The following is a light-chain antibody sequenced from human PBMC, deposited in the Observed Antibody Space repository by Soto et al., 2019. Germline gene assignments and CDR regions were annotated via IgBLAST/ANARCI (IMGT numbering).Light chain of an antibody. V-gene: IGLV2-8*01. CDR2: EVS. CDR1: SSDVGGYNY. CDR3: SSCAGSNVV. Sequence: QSVLTQPPSASGSPGQSVTISCTVTSSDVGGYNYVSWYQQHPGKAPKLMIYEVSKRPSGVSDRFSGSKSGNTASLTVSGLQAEDEADYYCSSCAGSNVVFGGGTKLTVL. J-gene: IGLJ2*01.